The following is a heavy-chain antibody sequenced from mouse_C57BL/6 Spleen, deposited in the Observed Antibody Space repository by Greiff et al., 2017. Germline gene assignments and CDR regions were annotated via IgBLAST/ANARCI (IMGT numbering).Heavy chain of an antibody. D-gene: IGHD1-1*01. J-gene: IGHJ2*01. Sequence: EVKLMESGPGLVKPSQSLSLTCSVTGYSITSGYYWNWIRQFPGNKLEWMGYISYDGSNNYNPSLKNRISITRDTSKNQFFLKLNSVTTEDTATYYCARVPYYGSSYNYFDYWGQGTTLTVSS. CDR1: GYSITSGYY. CDR3: ARVPYYGSSYNYFDY. V-gene: IGHV3-6*01. CDR2: ISYDGSN.